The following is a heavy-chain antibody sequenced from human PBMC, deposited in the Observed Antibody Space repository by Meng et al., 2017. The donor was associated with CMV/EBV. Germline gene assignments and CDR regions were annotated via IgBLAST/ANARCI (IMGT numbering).Heavy chain of an antibody. CDR2: ISAYNGNT. D-gene: IGHD2-2*01. CDR1: GYTFTSYG. V-gene: IGHV1-18*01. Sequence: ASVKVSCKASGYTFTSYGISWVRQAPGQGLEWMGWISAYNGNTNYAQKLQGRVTMTTGTSTSTAYMELRSLRSDDTAVYYCARDEIGYCSSTSCRNWFDPRGQGTLVTVSS. CDR3: ARDEIGYCSSTSCRNWFDP. J-gene: IGHJ5*02.